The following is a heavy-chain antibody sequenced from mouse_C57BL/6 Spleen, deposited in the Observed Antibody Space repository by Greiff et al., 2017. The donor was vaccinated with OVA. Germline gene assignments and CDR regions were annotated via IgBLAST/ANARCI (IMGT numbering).Heavy chain of an antibody. Sequence: QVQLKHSGADLARPGASVKMSCKASGYTFTSYTMHWVKQRPGQGLEWIGYINPSSGYTKYNQKFKDKATLTADKSSSTAYMQLSSLTSEDSAVYYCARDGYSAWFAYWGQGTLVTVSA. D-gene: IGHD2-3*01. V-gene: IGHV1-4*01. J-gene: IGHJ3*01. CDR1: GYTFTSYT. CDR3: ARDGYSAWFAY. CDR2: INPSSGYT.